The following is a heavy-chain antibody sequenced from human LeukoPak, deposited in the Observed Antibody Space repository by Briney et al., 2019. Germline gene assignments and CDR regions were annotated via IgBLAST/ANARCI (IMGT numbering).Heavy chain of an antibody. CDR3: VRVKGGWLGEKTYDY. D-gene: IGHD5-24*01. J-gene: IGHJ4*02. V-gene: IGHV3-11*01. CDR1: GFTFSDYY. CDR2: ISSSGSSI. Sequence: RGSLRLSCGASGFTFSDYYMSWIRQTPGKWLEWLAYISSSGSSIDYADSVKGRFTVSRDNGKNSLFLQMNSLRAEDTAIYYCVRVKGGWLGEKTYDYLGQGTLVTVSP.